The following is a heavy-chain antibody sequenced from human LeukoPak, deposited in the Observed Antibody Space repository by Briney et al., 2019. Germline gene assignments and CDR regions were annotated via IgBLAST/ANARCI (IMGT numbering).Heavy chain of an antibody. CDR2: ISAYNGNT. Sequence: ASVKVSCKASGYTFTSYGISWVRQAPGQGLEWMGWISAYNGNTNYAQTLQGRVTMTTDTSTSTAYMELRSLRSDDTAVYYCARDPPYSSGRNNWFDPWGQGTLVTVSS. V-gene: IGHV1-18*01. J-gene: IGHJ5*02. D-gene: IGHD6-19*01. CDR1: GYTFTSYG. CDR3: ARDPPYSSGRNNWFDP.